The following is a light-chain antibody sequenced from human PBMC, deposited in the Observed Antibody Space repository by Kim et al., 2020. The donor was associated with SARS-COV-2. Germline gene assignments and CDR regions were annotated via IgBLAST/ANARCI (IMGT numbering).Light chain of an antibody. Sequence: LAPGQTAIITGSGVVLGYKYPFWYQQKPAQSPVLLIQQASGGPSGSPELFSAPNSGNTATLTISGTQAMDGADYYCQAWDSSTPIFGGGPQLTVL. V-gene: IGLV3-1*01. CDR3: QAWDSSTPI. CDR2: QAS. J-gene: IGLJ2*01. CDR1: VLGYKY.